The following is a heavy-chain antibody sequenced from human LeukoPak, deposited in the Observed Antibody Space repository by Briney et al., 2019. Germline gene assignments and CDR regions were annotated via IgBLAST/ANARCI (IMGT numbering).Heavy chain of an antibody. D-gene: IGHD3-22*01. Sequence: PGGSLRLSCAASGFTFSSYAMSWVRQAPGKGLEWVSAISGSGGSTYYADSVKGRFTISRDNSENTLYLQMNSLRAEDTAVYYCAKDTRPTYYYDSSGHDAFDIWGQGTMVTVSS. J-gene: IGHJ3*02. CDR1: GFTFSSYA. CDR2: ISGSGGST. CDR3: AKDTRPTYYYDSSGHDAFDI. V-gene: IGHV3-23*01.